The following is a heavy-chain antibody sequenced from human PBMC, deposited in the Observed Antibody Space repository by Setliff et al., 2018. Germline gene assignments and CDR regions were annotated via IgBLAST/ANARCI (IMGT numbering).Heavy chain of an antibody. V-gene: IGHV1-46*01. CDR1: GYTFTSYY. CDR3: ARGGMAAANRKGVFEY. CDR2: INPGGLSA. D-gene: IGHD6-13*01. Sequence: ASVKVSCKASGYTFTSYYMHWVRQAPGQGLEWMGIINPGGLSASYAEKFQGRVTMTRDTSTSTFYMEVNILRSDDTAVYYCARGGMAAANRKGVFEYWGQGTLVTVSS. J-gene: IGHJ4*02.